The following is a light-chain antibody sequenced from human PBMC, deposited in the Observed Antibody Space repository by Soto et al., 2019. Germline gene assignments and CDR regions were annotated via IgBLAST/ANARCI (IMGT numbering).Light chain of an antibody. Sequence: QSVLTQPASVSGSPGQSITISCTGSSNTIGGYNVVSWYQQHPGKAPKVIIYEGIKRPSGVSRRFSGSKAGNTASLTISGLLDDDEADYFCASFRSGTILVFGSGTKLTVL. CDR3: ASFRSGTILV. J-gene: IGLJ1*01. CDR1: SNTIGGYNV. CDR2: EGI. V-gene: IGLV2-14*02.